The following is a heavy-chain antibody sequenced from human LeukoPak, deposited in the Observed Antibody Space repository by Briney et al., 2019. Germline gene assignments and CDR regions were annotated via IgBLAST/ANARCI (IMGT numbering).Heavy chain of an antibody. CDR1: GDSISSYF. V-gene: IGHV4-59*08. D-gene: IGHD1-26*01. J-gene: IGHJ3*02. Sequence: SETLSLTCTVSGDSISSYFWSWIRQPPGKGLEWIGYNSGSTNYNPSLKSRVTILLDRSKNQFSLKLSSVTAADTAVYYCARGRGYGGNYLRSFDIWGQGTMVTVSS. CDR2: NSGST. CDR3: ARGRGYGGNYLRSFDI.